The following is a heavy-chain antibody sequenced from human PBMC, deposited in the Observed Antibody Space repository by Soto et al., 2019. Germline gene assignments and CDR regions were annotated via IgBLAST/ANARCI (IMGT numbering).Heavy chain of an antibody. V-gene: IGHV3-21*01. J-gene: IGHJ5*02. CDR3: ARDGVIIPATISWFDP. D-gene: IGHD2-2*01. Sequence: EVQLVESGGGLVKPGGSLRLSCAASGFIFSGYNMNWVRQAPGKGLEWISSISGRSDYIYYADSVKGRFTVSRDNAKNSVYLQMNSLRAEDTAVYYCARDGVIIPATISWFDPWGQGTLVTVSS. CDR1: GFIFSGYN. CDR2: ISGRSDYI.